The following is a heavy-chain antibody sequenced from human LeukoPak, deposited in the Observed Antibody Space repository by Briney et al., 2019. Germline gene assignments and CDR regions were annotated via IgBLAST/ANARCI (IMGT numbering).Heavy chain of an antibody. CDR1: GFTFSSYS. J-gene: IGHJ5*02. CDR2: ISSSSSYI. D-gene: IGHD2-2*01. V-gene: IGHV3-21*04. Sequence: GGSLRLSCAASGFTFSSYSMNWVRQAPGKGLEWVSSISSSSSYIYYADSVKGRFTISRDNAKNSLYLQMNSLRVEDTAVYYCARDGCYDIYGNWFDPWGQGTLVTVSS. CDR3: ARDGCYDIYGNWFDP.